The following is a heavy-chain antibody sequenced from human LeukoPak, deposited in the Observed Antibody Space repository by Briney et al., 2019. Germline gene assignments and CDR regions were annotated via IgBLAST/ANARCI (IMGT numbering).Heavy chain of an antibody. CDR3: AREQARWYSSGWFDY. CDR1: GFTFSSYE. V-gene: IGHV3-48*03. Sequence: GGSLRLSCAASGFTFSSYEMNWVRQAPGKGLEWVSYISSSGSTIYYADSVKGRFTISRDNAKNSLYLLMNSLRAEDTAVYYCAREQARWYSSGWFDYWGQGTLVTVSS. CDR2: ISSSGSTI. J-gene: IGHJ4*02. D-gene: IGHD6-19*01.